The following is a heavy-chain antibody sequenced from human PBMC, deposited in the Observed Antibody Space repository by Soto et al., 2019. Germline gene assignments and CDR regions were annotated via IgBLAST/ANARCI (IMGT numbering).Heavy chain of an antibody. CDR2: IGTAGDT. CDR1: GFTFSSYD. Sequence: GESLKISCAASGFTFSSYDMHWVRQATGKGLEWVSAIGTAGDTYYPGSVKGRFTISRENSKNSLYLQMNSLRAEDTAVYYCARAQETYYDFWSGPAYYYGMDVWGQGTTVTVSS. CDR3: ARAQETYYDFWSGPAYYYGMDV. J-gene: IGHJ6*02. V-gene: IGHV3-13*01. D-gene: IGHD3-3*01.